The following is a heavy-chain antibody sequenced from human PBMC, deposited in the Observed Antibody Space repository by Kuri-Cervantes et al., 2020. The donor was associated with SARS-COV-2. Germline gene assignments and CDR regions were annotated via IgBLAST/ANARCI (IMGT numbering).Heavy chain of an antibody. D-gene: IGHD2-21*01. CDR3: ARGRVGVQDF. J-gene: IGHJ4*02. Sequence: GESLKISCAASGFTFSSYAMHWVRQAPGKGLEWVAVISYDGSNKYYADSVKGRFTISRDNSKNTLYLQMNNLRGDDTAVYFCARGRVGVQDFWGQGTLVTVSS. CDR1: GFTFSSYA. CDR2: ISYDGSNK. V-gene: IGHV3-30-3*01.